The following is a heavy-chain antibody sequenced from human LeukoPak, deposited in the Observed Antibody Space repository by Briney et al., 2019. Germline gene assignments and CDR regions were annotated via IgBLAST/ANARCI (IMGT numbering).Heavy chain of an antibody. CDR3: AREFAGSASGAGY. V-gene: IGHV3-21*01. J-gene: IGHJ4*02. Sequence: GGSLRLSCAASGFTFSSYSMNWVRQAPGKGLEWVSSMSVSSGLIYYADSVKGRFTISRDNAKSSPYLQLNRLRVEDTAVYYCAREFAGSASGAGYWGQGTLVTVSS. D-gene: IGHD1-26*01. CDR2: MSVSSGLI. CDR1: GFTFSSYS.